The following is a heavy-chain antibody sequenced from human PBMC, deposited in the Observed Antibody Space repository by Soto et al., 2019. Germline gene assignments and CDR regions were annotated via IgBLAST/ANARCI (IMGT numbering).Heavy chain of an antibody. CDR1: GFTFSSYG. Sequence: QVQLVESGGGVVQPGRSLRLSCAASGFTFSSYGMHWVRQAPGKGLEWVAVIWYDGSNKYYADSVKGRFTISRDNSKNTLYLQMNSLRAEDTAVYYCARDPVAAAGTRSYLDYWGQGTLVTVSS. CDR3: ARDPVAAAGTRSYLDY. V-gene: IGHV3-33*01. J-gene: IGHJ4*02. D-gene: IGHD6-13*01. CDR2: IWYDGSNK.